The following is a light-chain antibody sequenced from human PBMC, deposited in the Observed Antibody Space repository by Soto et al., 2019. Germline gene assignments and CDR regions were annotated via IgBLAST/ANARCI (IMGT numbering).Light chain of an antibody. V-gene: IGLV2-11*01. CDR1: SSDVGTYTY. CDR2: DVI. CDR3: CSYAGSDTHV. Sequence: QSVLTQPRSVSGSPGQSVTISCSGTSSDVGTYTYVSWYQQHPGKAPKLIIYDVIKRPSGVPDRFSGSKSGNTASLTISRLQAEDEADYYCCSYAGSDTHVFGTGTKLTVL. J-gene: IGLJ1*01.